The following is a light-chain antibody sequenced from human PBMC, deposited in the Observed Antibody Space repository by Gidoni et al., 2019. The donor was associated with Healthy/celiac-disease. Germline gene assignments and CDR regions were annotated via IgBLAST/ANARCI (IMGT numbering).Light chain of an antibody. CDR2: DAS. CDR3: QQYDNLPLT. CDR1: QDISNY. J-gene: IGKJ4*01. V-gene: IGKV1-33*01. Sequence: DIQLTQSPSSLSASVGDRVPITCQASQDISNYLTWYQQKPGKAPKLLIYDASNLETGVPSRFSGSGSGTDFTFTISSLQPEDIATYYCQQYDNLPLTFGGXTKVEIK.